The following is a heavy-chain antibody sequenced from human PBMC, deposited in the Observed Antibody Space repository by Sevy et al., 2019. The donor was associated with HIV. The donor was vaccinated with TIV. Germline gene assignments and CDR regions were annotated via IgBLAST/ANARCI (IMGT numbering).Heavy chain of an antibody. V-gene: IGHV3-33*01. CDR2: IWYDGSTE. CDR3: ATYYDSGFDRAFDI. J-gene: IGHJ3*02. D-gene: IGHD3-22*01. Sequence: GGSLRLSCAASGFTISNHGMHWVRQAPGKGLEWVAVIWYDGSTEHYADFVKGRFTISRDTSKNTLYLQMNTLRGEDSAVYICATYYDSGFDRAFDIWGQGTLVTVSS. CDR1: GFTISNHG.